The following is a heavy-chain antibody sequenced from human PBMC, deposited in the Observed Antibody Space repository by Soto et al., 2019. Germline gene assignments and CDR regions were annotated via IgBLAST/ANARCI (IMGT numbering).Heavy chain of an antibody. CDR1: GFTFSGST. CDR2: IPSKTNTYAT. V-gene: IGHV3-73*02. Sequence: EVQLVESGGGLVQPGGSLKLSCAASGFTFSGSTIHWVRQTSGKGLEWDGRIPSKTNTYATAYAASVKGRFTISRDDSKNTAYLKMDSLKTEDTAVYYCTRQHLDVPVASAIDYWGQGTLVTVSS. D-gene: IGHD6-19*01. CDR3: TRQHLDVPVASAIDY. J-gene: IGHJ4*02.